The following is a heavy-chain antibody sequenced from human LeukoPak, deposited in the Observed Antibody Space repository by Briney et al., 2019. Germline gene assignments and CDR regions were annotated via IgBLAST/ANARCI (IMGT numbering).Heavy chain of an antibody. J-gene: IGHJ4*02. V-gene: IGHV4-39*07. CDR2: IYYSGST. D-gene: IGHD1-26*01. CDR3: ARVSRRSTGGSYHFNY. CDR1: GGSISSSSYY. Sequence: SETLSLTCTVSGGSISSSSYYWGWIRQPPGKGLEWIGSIYYSGSTYYNPSLKSRVTISVDTSKNQFSLKLSSVPAADTAVYYCARVSRRSTGGSYHFNYWGQGTLVTVSS.